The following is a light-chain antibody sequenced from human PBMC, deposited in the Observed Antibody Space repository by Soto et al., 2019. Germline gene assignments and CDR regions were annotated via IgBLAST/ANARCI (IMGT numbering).Light chain of an antibody. CDR1: SSDIGHNKY. CDR2: QVS. V-gene: IGLV2-14*01. CDR3: TSSTSDSIYV. J-gene: IGLJ1*01. Sequence: QSVLTQPASVSGSPGQSITISCTGTSSDIGHNKYVSWYQQYPGKVPKLLINQVSNRPSGVSNRFSGSKSGNTASLTISGLLAEDEADYFCTSSTSDSIYVFGNGTKVTVL.